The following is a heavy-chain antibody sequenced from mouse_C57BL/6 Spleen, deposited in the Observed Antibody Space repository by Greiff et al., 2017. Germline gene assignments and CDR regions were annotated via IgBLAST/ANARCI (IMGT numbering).Heavy chain of an antibody. CDR2: IDPEDGDT. CDR1: GFNIKDYY. Sequence: LKQSGAELVRPGASVKLSCTASGFNIKDYYMHWVKQRPEQGLEWIGRIDPEDGDTEYAPKFQGKATMTADTSSNTAYLPLSSLTAEDTAVYYCTGPDVELDYWGQGTTLTVSS. CDR3: TGPDVELDY. J-gene: IGHJ2*01. V-gene: IGHV14-1*01.